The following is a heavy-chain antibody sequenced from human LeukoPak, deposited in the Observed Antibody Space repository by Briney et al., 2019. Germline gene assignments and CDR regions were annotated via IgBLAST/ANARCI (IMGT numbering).Heavy chain of an antibody. D-gene: IGHD4-17*01. Sequence: GGSLRLSCAASGFTFSSYAMSWVRQAPRKGLEWVSAISGSGGSTYYADSVKGRFTISRDNAKNSLYLQMNSLRAEDTAVYYCARDRTTVTPYDAFDIWGQGTMVTVSS. V-gene: IGHV3-23*01. CDR1: GFTFSSYA. CDR3: ARDRTTVTPYDAFDI. CDR2: ISGSGGST. J-gene: IGHJ3*02.